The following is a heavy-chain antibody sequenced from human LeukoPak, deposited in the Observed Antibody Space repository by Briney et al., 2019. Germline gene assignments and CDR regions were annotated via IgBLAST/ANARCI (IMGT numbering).Heavy chain of an antibody. D-gene: IGHD6-19*01. CDR3: ARDSIAVAGFDY. J-gene: IGHJ4*02. CDR1: GFTFSSYS. CDR2: ISYDGSNK. V-gene: IGHV3-30-3*01. Sequence: GGSLRLSCAASGFTFSSYSMHWVRQAPGKGLEWVAVISYDGSNKYSADSVKGRFTISRDNSKNTLYLQMNSLRAEDTAVYYCARDSIAVAGFDYWGQGTLVTVSS.